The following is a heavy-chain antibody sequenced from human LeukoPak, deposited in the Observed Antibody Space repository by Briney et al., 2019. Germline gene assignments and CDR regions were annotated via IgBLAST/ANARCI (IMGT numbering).Heavy chain of an antibody. CDR3: ARDRGSGWYHEY. CDR2: IYSGGST. CDR1: GFSVSTNY. V-gene: IGHV3-66*01. J-gene: IGHJ4*02. Sequence: PGGSLRLSCAASGFSVSTNYMSWVRQAPGKGLEWVSVIYSGGSTYYADSVKGRFTISRDSSKNSLYFQMNSLGAEDTAVYYCARDRGSGWYHEYWGQGTLVTVSS. D-gene: IGHD6-19*01.